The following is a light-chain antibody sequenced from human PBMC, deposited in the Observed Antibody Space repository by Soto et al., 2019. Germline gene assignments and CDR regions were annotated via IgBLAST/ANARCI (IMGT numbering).Light chain of an antibody. V-gene: IGKV1-39*01. J-gene: IGKJ1*01. Sequence: DIQMTQSPSSLSASVGDRVTITCRSSQSITNYLNWYKHKPGKAPKLVIYAASRLQTGVPSRFSGSGSGTDFTLTISSLQLEDSATYYCQQSYTTLWTFGQGTKVEIK. CDR2: AAS. CDR1: QSITNY. CDR3: QQSYTTLWT.